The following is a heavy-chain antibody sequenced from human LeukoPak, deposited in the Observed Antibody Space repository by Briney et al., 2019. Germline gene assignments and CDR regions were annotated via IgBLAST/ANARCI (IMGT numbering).Heavy chain of an antibody. CDR3: ARGPREGLEPAALFY. D-gene: IGHD2-2*01. J-gene: IGHJ4*02. Sequence: ASVKVSCKASGYTFTGYYMHWVRQAPGQGLEWMGWINPNSGGTNYAQKFQGRVTMTRDTSISTAYMELSRLRSDDTAVYYCARGPREGLEPAALFYWGQGTLVTVSS. CDR2: INPNSGGT. V-gene: IGHV1-2*02. CDR1: GYTFTGYY.